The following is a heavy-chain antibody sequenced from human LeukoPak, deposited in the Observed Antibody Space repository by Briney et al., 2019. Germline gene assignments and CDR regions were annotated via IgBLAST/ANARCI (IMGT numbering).Heavy chain of an antibody. CDR1: GGSFSGYY. Sequence: PSETLSLTCAVYGGSFSGYYWSWIRQPPGKGLEWIGEINHSGSTNYNPSLKSRVTISVDTSKNQFSLKLSSVTAADTAVYYCARDLRYFDWPGRYYFDYRGQGTLVTVSS. V-gene: IGHV4-34*01. J-gene: IGHJ4*02. D-gene: IGHD3-9*01. CDR2: INHSGST. CDR3: ARDLRYFDWPGRYYFDY.